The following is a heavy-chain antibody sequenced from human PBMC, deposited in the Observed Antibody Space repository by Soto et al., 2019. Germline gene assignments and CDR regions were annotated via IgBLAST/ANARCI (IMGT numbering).Heavy chain of an antibody. CDR1: GFTFKNYG. CDR3: ARDPGRGEPPFDY. V-gene: IGHV3-33*01. J-gene: IGHJ4*02. CDR2: IWNDGKNK. D-gene: IGHD3-10*01. Sequence: QVQLVESGGGVVQPGRSLRLSCAASGFTFKNYGMHWVRQGPGKGLEWVAVIWNDGKNKYYADSGQGRFTISRDNSKNPLYLELNSLRVEDTAVYKCARDPGRGEPPFDYWGQGTLVTVSS.